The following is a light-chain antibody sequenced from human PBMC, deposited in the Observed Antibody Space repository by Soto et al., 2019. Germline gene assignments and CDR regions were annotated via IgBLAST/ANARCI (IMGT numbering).Light chain of an antibody. V-gene: IGKV1-5*01. Sequence: IQMTQSPSTLSASIGDRVTITCRASQSINNRLAWYQQMPGKAPNLLIYDASTLESGVPSRVRGSGSETEFTLTISGLQPDDFATYDCQQFIDGWTFGQGTKVEIK. J-gene: IGKJ1*01. CDR2: DAS. CDR1: QSINNR. CDR3: QQFIDGWT.